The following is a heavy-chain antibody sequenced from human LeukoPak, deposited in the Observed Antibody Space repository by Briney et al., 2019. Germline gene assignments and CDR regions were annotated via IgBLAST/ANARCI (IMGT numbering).Heavy chain of an antibody. CDR1: GFTFSNAW. D-gene: IGHD6-19*01. CDR2: IKSKTDGGTT. Sequence: GGSLRLSCAASGFTFSNAWMSWVRQAPGKGLEWVGRIKSKTDGGTTDYAAPVKGRFTISRDDSKNTLYLQMNSLKTEDTAVYYCTTIAVASPYYYYYMDVWGKGTTVTVSS. V-gene: IGHV3-15*01. J-gene: IGHJ6*03. CDR3: TTIAVASPYYYYYMDV.